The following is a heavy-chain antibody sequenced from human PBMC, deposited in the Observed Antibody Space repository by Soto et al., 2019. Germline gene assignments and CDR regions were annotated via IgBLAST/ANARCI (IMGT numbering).Heavy chain of an antibody. V-gene: IGHV3-74*01. D-gene: IGHD6-13*01. Sequence: GGSLRLSCAASGFTFSSYWMHWVRQAPGKGLVWVSRINSDGSSTSYADSVKGRFTISRDNAKNTLYLQMNNLRGEDTALYYCARADRGNSWHDYWGQGTLVTVSS. J-gene: IGHJ4*02. CDR1: GFTFSSYW. CDR3: ARADRGNSWHDY. CDR2: INSDGSST.